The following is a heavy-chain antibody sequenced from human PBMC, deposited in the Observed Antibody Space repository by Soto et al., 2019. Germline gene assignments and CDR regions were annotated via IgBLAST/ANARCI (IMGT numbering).Heavy chain of an antibody. Sequence: SETLSLTCTVSGGSISSGDYYWSWIRQPPGKGLEWIGYIYYSGRTYYNPSLKSRVTISVDTSKNQFSLKLSSVTAADTAVYYCARGFRSSSWYPRFDPWGQGTLVTVSS. CDR2: IYYSGRT. CDR1: GGSISSGDYY. V-gene: IGHV4-30-4*01. D-gene: IGHD6-13*01. CDR3: ARGFRSSSWYPRFDP. J-gene: IGHJ5*02.